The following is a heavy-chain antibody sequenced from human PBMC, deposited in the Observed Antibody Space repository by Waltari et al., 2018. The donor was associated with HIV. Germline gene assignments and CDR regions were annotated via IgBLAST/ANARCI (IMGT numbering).Heavy chain of an antibody. J-gene: IGHJ4*02. Sequence: QVQLVQSGAEVKKPGASVKVSCRASGYNFGGQYIHWVRQAPGQGPEWMGWHNPNSGATKYPQKFQGRVTLTSDTSSNTAYLGLNSLTSGETAVYYWAREVRTESGDYGGEWGPGTAVTVSS. V-gene: IGHV1-2*02. CDR3: AREVRTESGDYGGE. CDR1: GYNFGGQY. D-gene: IGHD4-17*01. CDR2: HNPNSGAT.